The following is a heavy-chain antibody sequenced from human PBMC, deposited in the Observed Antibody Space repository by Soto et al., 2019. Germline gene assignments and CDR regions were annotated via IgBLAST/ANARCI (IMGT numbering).Heavy chain of an antibody. Sequence: EVHLLESGGGLVQPGGSLRLSCAASGFTFSNYAMGWVRQAPGKGLEWVSTISYNGRNTFSADSVRGRFTISRDDSRNTLYLQMNRLRADDTAVYYCASETYYVVNDWGQGTLVTVSS. CDR1: GFTFSNYA. CDR2: ISYNGRNT. CDR3: ASETYYVVND. J-gene: IGHJ4*02. V-gene: IGHV3-23*01. D-gene: IGHD1-26*01.